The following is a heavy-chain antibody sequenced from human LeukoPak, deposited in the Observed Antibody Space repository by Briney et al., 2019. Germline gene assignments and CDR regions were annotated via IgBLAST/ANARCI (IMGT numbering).Heavy chain of an antibody. V-gene: IGHV1-2*02. CDR2: INPNSGGT. D-gene: IGHD3-10*01. Sequence: ASVKVSCKASGYTFTVYSMHWVRQAPGQGLEWMGWINPNSGGTNYAQKFQGRVTMTRDTSITTAYMELSRLRSDDTAVYYCARAWFGELLSDYWGQGTLVTVSS. CDR3: ARAWFGELLSDY. J-gene: IGHJ4*02. CDR1: GYTFTVYS.